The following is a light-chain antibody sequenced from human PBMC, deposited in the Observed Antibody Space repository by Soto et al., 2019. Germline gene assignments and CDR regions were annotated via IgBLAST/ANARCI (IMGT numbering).Light chain of an antibody. CDR1: SGHSNYA. V-gene: IGLV4-69*01. CDR2: VNSGGSH. CDR3: QTWGTGRASVV. J-gene: IGLJ7*01. Sequence: QPVLTQSPSASASLGASVKLTCTLSSGHSNYAIAWHQQQPETGPRYLLKVNSGGSHIKGDGIPDRFSGSSSGAERYLFISSLQSEDEADYYCQTWGTGRASVVFGGGTQLTVL.